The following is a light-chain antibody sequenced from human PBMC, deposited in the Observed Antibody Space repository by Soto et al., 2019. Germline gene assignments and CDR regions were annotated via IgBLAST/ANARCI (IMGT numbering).Light chain of an antibody. CDR3: QQYGSAPTWT. Sequence: EIVLTQSPGTLSLFPGERATLSCRASKSVTGNYLAWYQQKPGQAPRLLIYGASSRATGIPDRFSGSGSGTDFTLTISRLEPEDFTLYYCQQYGSAPTWTFGQGTKVEIK. CDR1: KSVTGNY. J-gene: IGKJ1*01. V-gene: IGKV3-20*01. CDR2: GAS.